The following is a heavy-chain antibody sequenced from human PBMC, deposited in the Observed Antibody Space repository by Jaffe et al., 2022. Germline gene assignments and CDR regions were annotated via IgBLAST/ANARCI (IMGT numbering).Heavy chain of an antibody. CDR3: QADVVVVAATRRGTRNDYFDY. CDR2: IRYDGSNK. J-gene: IGHJ4*02. CDR1: GFTFSSYG. Sequence: QVQLVESGGGVVQPGGSLRLSCAASGFTFSSYGMHWVRQAPGKGLEWVAFIRYDGSNKYYADSVKGRFTISRDNSKNTLYLQMNSLRAEDTAVYYCQADVVVVAATRRGTRNDYFDYWGQGTLVTVSS. D-gene: IGHD2-15*01. V-gene: IGHV3-30*02.